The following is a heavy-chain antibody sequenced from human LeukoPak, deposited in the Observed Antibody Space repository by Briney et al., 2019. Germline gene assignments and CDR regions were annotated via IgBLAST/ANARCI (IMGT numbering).Heavy chain of an antibody. J-gene: IGHJ3*02. CDR3: AKDRKLPALRYFDWSHSPPLDAFDI. D-gene: IGHD3-9*01. CDR1: GFTFSSYA. Sequence: QAGGSLRLSCAASGFTFSSYAMSWVRQAPGKGLEWVSAISGSGGSTYYADSVKGRFTISRDNSKNTLYLQMNSLRAEDTAVYYCAKDRKLPALRYFDWSHSPPLDAFDIWGQGTMVTVSS. V-gene: IGHV3-23*01. CDR2: ISGSGGST.